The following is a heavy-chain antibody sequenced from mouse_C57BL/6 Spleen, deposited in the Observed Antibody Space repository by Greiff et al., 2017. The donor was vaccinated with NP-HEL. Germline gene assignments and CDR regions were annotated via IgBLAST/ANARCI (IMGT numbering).Heavy chain of an antibody. CDR1: GFTFSSYT. V-gene: IGHV5-9*01. Sequence: DVKLVESGGGLVKPGGSLKLSCAASGFTFSSYTMSWVRQTPEKRLEWVATISGGGGNTYYPDSVKGRFTISRDNAKNTLYLQMSSLRSEDTALYYCARCYGSSRHWYFDVWGTGTTVTVSS. J-gene: IGHJ1*03. CDR3: ARCYGSSRHWYFDV. CDR2: ISGGGGNT. D-gene: IGHD1-1*01.